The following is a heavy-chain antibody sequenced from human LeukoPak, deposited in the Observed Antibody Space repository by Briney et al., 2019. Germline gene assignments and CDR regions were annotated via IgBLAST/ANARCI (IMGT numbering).Heavy chain of an antibody. CDR3: ARGHDSSGYYFNY. D-gene: IGHD3-22*01. V-gene: IGHV4-34*01. Sequence: KPSETLSLTCAVYGGSFSGYYWSWIRQPPGKVLEWIGEINHSGSTNYNPSLKSRVTISVDTSKNQFSLKLSSVTAADTAVYYCARGHDSSGYYFNYWGQGTLVTVSS. CDR2: INHSGST. CDR1: GGSFSGYY. J-gene: IGHJ4*02.